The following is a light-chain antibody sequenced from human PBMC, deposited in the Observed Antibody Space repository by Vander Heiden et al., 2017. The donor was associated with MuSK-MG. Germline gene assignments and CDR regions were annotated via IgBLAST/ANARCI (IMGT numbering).Light chain of an antibody. CDR1: KSGSSY. V-gene: IGKV3-11*01. Sequence: VLTHSPTTLSLSAGETVTPSSRASKSGSSYLSWYQHKPGQARRLLIYAASYRATGIPARFSGSGSGNDFTLTISSLEPEDFAVYYCQQRSNLITFGQGTRLEI. J-gene: IGKJ5*01. CDR3: QQRSNLIT. CDR2: AAS.